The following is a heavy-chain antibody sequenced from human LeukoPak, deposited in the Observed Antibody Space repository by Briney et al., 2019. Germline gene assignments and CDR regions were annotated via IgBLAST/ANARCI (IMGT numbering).Heavy chain of an antibody. J-gene: IGHJ5*02. CDR3: ARQDCSSTSCYPWFDH. D-gene: IGHD2-2*01. Sequence: GESLKISCKGSGYIFTSYWIGWVRQMPGKGLEWMGIIYPGDSDTRYSPSFQGQVTISADKSISTAYLQWSSLKASDTAMYYCARQDCSSTSCYPWFDHWGQGTLVTVSS. CDR1: GYIFTSYW. V-gene: IGHV5-51*01. CDR2: IYPGDSDT.